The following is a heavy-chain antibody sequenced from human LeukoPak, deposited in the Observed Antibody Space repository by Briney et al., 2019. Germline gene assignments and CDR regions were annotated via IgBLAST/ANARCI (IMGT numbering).Heavy chain of an antibody. J-gene: IGHJ4*02. Sequence: NPSETLSLTCTVSGGSISSYYWSWIRQPPGKGLEWIGYIYYSGSTNYNPSLKSRVTMSVDTSKNQFSLKLSSVTAADTAVYYCARDGSEEWPIGYWGQGTLVTVSS. CDR1: GGSISSYY. CDR2: IYYSGST. CDR3: ARDGSEEWPIGY. V-gene: IGHV4-59*12. D-gene: IGHD3-10*01.